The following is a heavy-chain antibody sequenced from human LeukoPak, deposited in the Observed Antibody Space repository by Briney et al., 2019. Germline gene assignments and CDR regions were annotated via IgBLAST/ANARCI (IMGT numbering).Heavy chain of an antibody. J-gene: IGHJ5*02. CDR2: MNPNSGNT. V-gene: IGHV1-8*02. D-gene: IGHD2-2*01. CDR1: GYTFTGYY. CDR3: ARPRYCSSTSCFGWFDP. Sequence: ASVKVSCKASGYTFTGYYMHWVRQATGQGLEWMGWMNPNSGNTGYAQKFQGRVTMTRNTSISTAYMELSSLRSEDTAVYYCARPRYCSSTSCFGWFDPWGQGTLVTVSS.